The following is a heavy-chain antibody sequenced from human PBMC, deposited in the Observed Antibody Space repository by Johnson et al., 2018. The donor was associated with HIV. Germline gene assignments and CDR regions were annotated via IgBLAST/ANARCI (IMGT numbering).Heavy chain of an antibody. V-gene: IGHV3-43*01. CDR1: GFTFDDYT. CDR2: ISWDGGST. Sequence: VESGGVVVQPGGSLRLSCAASGFTFDDYTMHWVRQAPGKGLEWVSLISWDGGSTYYADSVKGRFTISRDNAKNSLYLQMNSLRAEDTALYYCAKLPYYYDSSGYSDDAFDIWGQGTMVTVSS. J-gene: IGHJ3*02. CDR3: AKLPYYYDSSGYSDDAFDI. D-gene: IGHD3-22*01.